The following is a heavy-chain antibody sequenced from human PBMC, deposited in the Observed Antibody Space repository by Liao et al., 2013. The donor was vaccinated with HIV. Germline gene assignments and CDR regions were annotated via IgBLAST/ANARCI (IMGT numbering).Heavy chain of an antibody. Sequence: QLQLQESGPGLVKPSETLSLTCTVSGGSISSYYWSWIRQPAGKGLEWIGRIYTSGSTNYNPSLKSRVTMSVDTSRNQFSLNLSSVTAADTAVYYCARRGGYYDSSGYYFFDYWGQGNLVTVSS. CDR3: ARRGGYYDSSGYYFFDY. J-gene: IGHJ4*02. CDR1: GGSISSYY. V-gene: IGHV4-4*07. D-gene: IGHD3-22*01. CDR2: IYTSGST.